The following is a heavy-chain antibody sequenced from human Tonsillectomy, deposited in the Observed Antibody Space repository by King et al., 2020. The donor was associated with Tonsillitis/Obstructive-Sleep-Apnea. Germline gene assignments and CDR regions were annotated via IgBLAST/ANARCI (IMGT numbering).Heavy chain of an antibody. CDR1: GFTFSSCA. D-gene: IGHD6-6*01. CDR3: AKDWGDIAARPRHFDY. CDR2: ISGSGGST. Sequence: VQLVESGGGLVQPGGSLRLSCAASGFTFSSCAMSWVRQAPGKGLEWVSAISGSGGSTYYADSVKGRFTISRDNSKNTLYLQMNSLRAEDTAVYYCAKDWGDIAARPRHFDYWGQGTLVTVSS. J-gene: IGHJ4*02. V-gene: IGHV3-23*04.